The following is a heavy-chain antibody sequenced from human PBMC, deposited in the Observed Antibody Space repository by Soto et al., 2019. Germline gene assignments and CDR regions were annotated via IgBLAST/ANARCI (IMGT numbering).Heavy chain of an antibody. CDR1: GFIFSNYA. D-gene: IGHD1-1*01. CDR3: TKGGIPRRYNIPKVDFDY. J-gene: IGHJ4*02. Sequence: EVHLLESGGDLVQRGGSLRLSCAASGFIFSNYAMSWVRQAPGKGLEWVSAISGSGATTYYPDSVKGRFTISRDNSKNTLYLHKNSLRAEDTAVYYCTKGGIPRRYNIPKVDFDYWGQGSLVTVSS. CDR2: ISGSGATT. V-gene: IGHV3-23*01.